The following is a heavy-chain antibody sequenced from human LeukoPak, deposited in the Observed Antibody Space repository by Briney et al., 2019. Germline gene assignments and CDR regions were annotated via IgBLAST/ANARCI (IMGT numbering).Heavy chain of an antibody. D-gene: IGHD2-15*01. Sequence: PGGSLRLSCAASGFTFSSYWMHWVRQAPGKGLVWVSRINTDGSSTDSAGSVKGRFTISRDNAKNTLYLQMNSLRAEDTAVYYCAREDPYSEGMDVWGQGTTVTVSS. V-gene: IGHV3-74*01. CDR2: INTDGSST. J-gene: IGHJ6*02. CDR1: GFTFSSYW. CDR3: AREDPYSEGMDV.